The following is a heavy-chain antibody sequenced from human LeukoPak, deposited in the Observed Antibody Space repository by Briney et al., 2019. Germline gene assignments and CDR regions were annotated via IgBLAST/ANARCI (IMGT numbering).Heavy chain of an antibody. Sequence: PGGSLRLSCAASGFTFDDYAMHWVRQAPGKGLEWVSGISWNSGSIGYADSVKGRFTISRDNAKNSLYLQMNSLRAEDTALYYCAKDTSPNYYDSSGFVDYWGQGTLVTVSS. CDR3: AKDTSPNYYDSSGFVDY. CDR2: ISWNSGSI. D-gene: IGHD3-22*01. CDR1: GFTFDDYA. J-gene: IGHJ4*02. V-gene: IGHV3-9*01.